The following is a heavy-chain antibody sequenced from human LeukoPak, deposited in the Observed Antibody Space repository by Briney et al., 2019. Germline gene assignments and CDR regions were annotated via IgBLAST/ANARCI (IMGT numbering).Heavy chain of an antibody. CDR2: INVDESGI. CDR3: ARDDDYGNYLVEY. V-gene: IGHV3-74*01. J-gene: IGHJ4*02. Sequence: GGSLRLSCVASGFTFSNHWMHWVRQAPGKGLVWVSRINVDESGISYADSVKGRFTISRDNAKNTLFLQMSSLRAEDTAVYYCARDDDYGNYLVEYWGQGTLVTVSS. D-gene: IGHD4-11*01. CDR1: GFTFSNHW.